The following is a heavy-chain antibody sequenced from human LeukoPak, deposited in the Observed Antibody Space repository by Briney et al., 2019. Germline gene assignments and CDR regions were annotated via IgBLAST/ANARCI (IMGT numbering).Heavy chain of an antibody. Sequence: MSGGSLRLSCAASGFTFSSYSMNWVRQAPGKGLEWVSSISSSSSYIYYADSVKGRFTISRDNAKNSLYLQMNSLRAEDTAVYYCATLVGYCSGGSCYDYWGQGTLVTASS. CDR1: GFTFSSYS. D-gene: IGHD2-15*01. CDR3: ATLVGYCSGGSCYDY. CDR2: ISSSSSYI. V-gene: IGHV3-21*01. J-gene: IGHJ4*02.